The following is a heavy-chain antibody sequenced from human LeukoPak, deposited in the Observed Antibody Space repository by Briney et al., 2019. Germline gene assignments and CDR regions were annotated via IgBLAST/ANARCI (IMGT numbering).Heavy chain of an antibody. D-gene: IGHD3-10*01. V-gene: IGHV4-34*01. Sequence: SETLSITCAVYGGSFSGYYWSWIRQPPGKGLEWIGEINHSGSTNYNPSLKSRVTISVDTSKNQFSLKLSSVTAADTAVYYCARTVGSGSYFSYWGQGTLVTVSS. CDR3: ARTVGSGSYFSY. CDR1: GGSFSGYY. CDR2: INHSGST. J-gene: IGHJ4*02.